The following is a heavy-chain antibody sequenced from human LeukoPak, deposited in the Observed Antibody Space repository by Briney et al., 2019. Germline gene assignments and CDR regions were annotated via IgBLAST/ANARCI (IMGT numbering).Heavy chain of an antibody. J-gene: IGHJ3*02. D-gene: IGHD6-19*01. V-gene: IGHV1-18*01. Sequence: ASVKVSCTASGYTFTSYGISWVRQAPGQGLEWMGWISGYNGNTNYAQMLQGRVTMTTDTSTSTAYMELRSLRSDDTAVYYCARDLNPHTTSSGWFRSTGPAFDIWGQGTTVTASS. CDR2: ISGYNGNT. CDR1: GYTFTSYG. CDR3: ARDLNPHTTSSGWFRSTGPAFDI.